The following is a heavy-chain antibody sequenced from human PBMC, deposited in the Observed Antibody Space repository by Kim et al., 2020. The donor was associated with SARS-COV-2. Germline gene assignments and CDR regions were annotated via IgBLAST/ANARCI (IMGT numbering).Heavy chain of an antibody. CDR2: INPNNGVT. Sequence: ASVKVSCKASGYNFNVYYMHWVRQAPGQGLEWMGRINPNNGVTDDAQKFQGRVTMTRDTSISTFYMELSRLRSDDTAVYYCAREGFSSGWYAEDYWGQGT. J-gene: IGHJ4*02. CDR1: GYNFNVYY. D-gene: IGHD6-19*01. CDR3: AREGFSSGWYAEDY. V-gene: IGHV1-2*06.